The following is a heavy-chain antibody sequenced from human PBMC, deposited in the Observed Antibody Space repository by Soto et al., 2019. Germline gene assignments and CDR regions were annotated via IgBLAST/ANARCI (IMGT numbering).Heavy chain of an antibody. J-gene: IGHJ5*02. D-gene: IGHD3-10*01. Sequence: EVQLSQSGGGLVQPGGYLRLSCAASGFTFSDYGMSWVRQAPGKGLEWVSTIRGSAGNTYYVDSVKGRFTISRDDSTNTVYLQMNTLRAEDTAVYYCAKPLWFGESVFDPWGEGTLVIVSS. CDR1: GFTFSDYG. CDR3: AKPLWFGESVFDP. V-gene: IGHV3-23*01. CDR2: IRGSAGNT.